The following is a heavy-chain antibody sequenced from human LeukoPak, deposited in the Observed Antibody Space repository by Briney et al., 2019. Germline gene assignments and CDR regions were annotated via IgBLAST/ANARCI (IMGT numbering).Heavy chain of an antibody. CDR3: ARDCSGSSCYWIH. D-gene: IGHD2-15*01. J-gene: IGHJ4*02. V-gene: IGHV1-18*01. CDR1: GYTFTING. Sequence: ASVRVSCKASGYTFTINGISWGRQAPGQGGEGMGWITTFNGNTNYAQTLQRRITITTDTSTSTAYMQMRSLRSDDTAVYYCARDCSGSSCYWIHWGQGTLVTVSS. CDR2: ITTFNGNT.